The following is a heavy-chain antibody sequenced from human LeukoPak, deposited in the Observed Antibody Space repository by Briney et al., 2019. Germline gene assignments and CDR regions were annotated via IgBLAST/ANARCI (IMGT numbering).Heavy chain of an antibody. J-gene: IGHJ4*02. D-gene: IGHD2-2*01. CDR1: GGSFSGYY. CDR3: ARLYCSSTSCHPLPDY. Sequence: SETLSLACAVYGGSFSGYYWSWIRQPPGKGLEWIGEINHSGSTNYNPSLKSRVTISVDTSKNQFSLKLSSVTAADTAVYYCARLYCSSTSCHPLPDYWGQGTLVTVSS. CDR2: INHSGST. V-gene: IGHV4-34*01.